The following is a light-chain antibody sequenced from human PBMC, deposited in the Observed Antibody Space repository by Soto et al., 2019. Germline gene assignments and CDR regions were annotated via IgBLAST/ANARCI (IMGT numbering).Light chain of an antibody. CDR3: QQYGSSPLT. Sequence: EIVLTQSPGTLSLSPGERATLSCRASQGVRSNYLAWYQQKPGQAPRFLIYDASSRATGIPDRFSGSGSGTDFTLTISRLVPEDFAVYYCQQYGSSPLTFGGGTNVDIK. CDR1: QGVRSNY. V-gene: IGKV3-20*01. J-gene: IGKJ4*01. CDR2: DAS.